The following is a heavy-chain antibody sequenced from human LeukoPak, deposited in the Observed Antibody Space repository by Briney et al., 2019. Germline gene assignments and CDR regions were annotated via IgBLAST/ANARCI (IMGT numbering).Heavy chain of an antibody. D-gene: IGHD4-11*01. CDR3: ARRVYSNYWYFDL. Sequence: GGSLRLSCKGSGYSFTNYWIGWVRQMPGKGLEWMGIIYPGDPDARYGPSFQGQVTISADKSISTAYLQWSSLKASDTAIYYCARRVYSNYWYFDLWGRGTLVTVSS. J-gene: IGHJ2*01. V-gene: IGHV5-51*01. CDR1: GYSFTNYW. CDR2: IYPGDPDA.